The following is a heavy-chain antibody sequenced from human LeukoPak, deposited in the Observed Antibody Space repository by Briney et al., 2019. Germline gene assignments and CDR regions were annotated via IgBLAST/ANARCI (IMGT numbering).Heavy chain of an antibody. D-gene: IGHD3-22*01. Sequence: PGGSLRLSCAASGFTFSTYAMHWVRQAPGKGLEWVALISYDGSRKHFADSVKGRFTISRDNPKNTLYLQMNSLRGEDTAVYYCARDSLGSGSYSDAFDIWGQGTMVTVSS. J-gene: IGHJ3*02. CDR2: ISYDGSRK. CDR3: ARDSLGSGSYSDAFDI. CDR1: GFTFSTYA. V-gene: IGHV3-30*04.